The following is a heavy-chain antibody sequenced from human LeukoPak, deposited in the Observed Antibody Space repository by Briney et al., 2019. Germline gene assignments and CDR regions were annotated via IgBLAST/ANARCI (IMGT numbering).Heavy chain of an antibody. CDR1: GGSISSSSYY. V-gene: IGHV4-39*01. CDR3: AGRTYYDFWIDP. D-gene: IGHD3-3*01. CDR2: IYYSGST. Sequence: SETLSLTCTVSGGSISSSSYYWGWIRQPPGTGLEWIGSIYYSGSTYYNPSLKSRVTISVDTSKNQFSLKLSSVTAADTAVYYCAGRTYYDFWIDPWGQGTLVTVSS. J-gene: IGHJ5*02.